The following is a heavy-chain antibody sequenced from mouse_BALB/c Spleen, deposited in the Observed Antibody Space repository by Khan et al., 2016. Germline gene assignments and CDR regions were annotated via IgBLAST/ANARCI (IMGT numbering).Heavy chain of an antibody. CDR2: ITSGGST. Sequence: EVELVESGGGLVKPGGSLKLSCSASGFTFSSYAMSWVRQTPEKRLEWVGSITSGGSTYYPDSMKGRFTISRDSARNILYLEMSSLRSEDTAVYFCARRDYERFAYWGQGTLVTVSA. CDR1: GFTFSSYA. D-gene: IGHD1-1*01. CDR3: ARRDYERFAY. V-gene: IGHV5-6-5*01. J-gene: IGHJ3*01.